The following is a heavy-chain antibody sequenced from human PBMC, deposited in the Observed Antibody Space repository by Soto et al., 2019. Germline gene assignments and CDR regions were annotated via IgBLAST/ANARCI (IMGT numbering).Heavy chain of an antibody. CDR3: ARIAASGRGWDV. V-gene: IGHV3-7*01. J-gene: IGHJ6*02. D-gene: IGHD6-13*01. CDR1: GFTFSSYG. CDR2: IKQDGSEE. Sequence: EVQLVESGGGVVQPGGSLRLSCVDSGFTFSSYGMSWVRQAPVKGLEWVGNIKQDGSEENYVDSVQGRFTISRDNAKNSIYLTMNSLRAEDTAVYYCARIAASGRGWDVWGQGNTVVVSS.